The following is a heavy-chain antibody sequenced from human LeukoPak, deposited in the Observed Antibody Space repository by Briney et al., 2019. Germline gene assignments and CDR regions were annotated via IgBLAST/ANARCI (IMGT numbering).Heavy chain of an antibody. Sequence: SGTLSLTCAVSGGSISISNSNWWSWVRQPPGKGLEWIGEIYHSGSTNYNPSLKSRVTISVDKSKNQFSLKLSSVTAADTAVYYCARGTNRGAGNFDYWGQGALVTVSS. J-gene: IGHJ4*02. V-gene: IGHV4-4*02. CDR1: GGSISISNSNW. CDR2: IYHSGST. D-gene: IGHD1-1*01. CDR3: ARGTNRGAGNFDY.